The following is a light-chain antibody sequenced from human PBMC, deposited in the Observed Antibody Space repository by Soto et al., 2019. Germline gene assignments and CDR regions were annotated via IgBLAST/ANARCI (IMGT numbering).Light chain of an antibody. Sequence: EIVLTQSPGTLSLSPGERATLSCRASQSVSNNYLTWYQQKPGQAPRLLIYGASSRATGIPDRFSGYGSGTDFTLTISRLEPEDFAVYYYLQYGCSPRTFGQGTKVAIK. V-gene: IGKV3-20*01. CDR3: LQYGCSPRT. J-gene: IGKJ1*01. CDR1: QSVSNNY. CDR2: GAS.